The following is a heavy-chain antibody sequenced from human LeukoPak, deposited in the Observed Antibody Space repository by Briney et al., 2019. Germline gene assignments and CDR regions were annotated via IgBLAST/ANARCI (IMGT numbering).Heavy chain of an antibody. CDR3: ARVIGSYGDPAY. Sequence: GGSLRLSCAASGFSFSKFSMNWVRQAPGKGLEWISYITSSSDSTYYADSVKGRFTISRDDAKNSLYLQMDSLRAEDTAVYYCARVIGSYGDPAYWGQGTLVTVSS. D-gene: IGHD1-26*01. CDR1: GFSFSKFS. J-gene: IGHJ4*02. CDR2: ITSSSDST. V-gene: IGHV3-48*04.